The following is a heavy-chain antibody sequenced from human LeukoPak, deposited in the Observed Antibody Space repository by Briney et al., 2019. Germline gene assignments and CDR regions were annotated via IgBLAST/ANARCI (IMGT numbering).Heavy chain of an antibody. V-gene: IGHV3-7*01. J-gene: IGHJ4*02. CDR3: ARDLAPPQQLAPPGY. CDR1: GFTFSSYW. Sequence: GGSLRLSCAASGFTFSSYWMSWVRQAPGKGLEWVANIKQDGSEKYYVDSVKGRFTISRDNAKNSLYLQMNSLRAEDTAVYYCARDLAPPQQLAPPGYWGQGTLVTVSS. D-gene: IGHD6-13*01. CDR2: IKQDGSEK.